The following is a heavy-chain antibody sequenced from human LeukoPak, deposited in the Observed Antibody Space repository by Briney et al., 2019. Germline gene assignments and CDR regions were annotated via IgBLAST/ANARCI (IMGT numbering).Heavy chain of an antibody. CDR1: GFTFSGYW. V-gene: IGHV3-74*01. J-gene: IGHJ4*02. Sequence: PGGSLRLSCAASGFTFSGYWMQWVRQAPGRGLVWVSRMNEDGSITTYADSVKGRFTISRDNAKNTLYLQMNSLRAEDTAVYYCARALASSEDYWGQGTLVTVSS. D-gene: IGHD6-19*01. CDR2: MNEDGSIT. CDR3: ARALASSEDY.